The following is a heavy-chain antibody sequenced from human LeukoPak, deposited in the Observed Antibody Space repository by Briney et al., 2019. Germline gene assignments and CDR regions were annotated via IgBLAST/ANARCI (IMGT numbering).Heavy chain of an antibody. Sequence: SETLSLTCTVSGGSISSSSYYWGWIRQPPGKGLEWIGSIYYSGSTYYNPSLKSRVTISVDTSKNQFSLKLSSVTAADTAVYYCARADPEYCSSTNCYLYYYYGMDGWGQGTTVTVSS. V-gene: IGHV4-39*07. J-gene: IGHJ6*02. CDR3: ARADPEYCSSTNCYLYYYYGMDG. D-gene: IGHD2-2*01. CDR2: IYYSGST. CDR1: GGSISSSSYY.